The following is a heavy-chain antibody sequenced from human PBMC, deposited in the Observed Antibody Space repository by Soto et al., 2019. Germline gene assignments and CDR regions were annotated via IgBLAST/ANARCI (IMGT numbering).Heavy chain of an antibody. CDR3: AREKWLVRRNDPFVI. CDR2: INPNGGST. CDR1: GYTFINYS. V-gene: IGHV1-46*01. D-gene: IGHD6-19*01. J-gene: IGHJ3*02. Sequence: ASVKVSCKASGYTFINYSMHWVRQAPGQGLEWMGIINPNGGSTTYAQKFQGRVTVTRDTSTNTVNMELSSLRSEDTAVYYCAREKWLVRRNDPFVIWGQGTMVTVSS.